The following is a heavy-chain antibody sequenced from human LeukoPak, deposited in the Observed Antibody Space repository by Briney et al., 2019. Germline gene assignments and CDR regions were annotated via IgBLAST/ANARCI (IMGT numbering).Heavy chain of an antibody. V-gene: IGHV2-70*20. CDR3: VRGTPWYYLDY. D-gene: IGHD2-15*01. CDR1: GFSLTTTGMC. J-gene: IGHJ4*02. CDR2: IDWDDDK. Sequence: RESGPALVKLTQTLTLTCTFSGFSLTTTGMCVNWVRQPPGKALEWLAVIDWDDDKYYSTSLKTRLTISKDNSKNQVVLTMTNMDPVDTATYYCVRGTPWYYLDYWGQGTLVTVSS.